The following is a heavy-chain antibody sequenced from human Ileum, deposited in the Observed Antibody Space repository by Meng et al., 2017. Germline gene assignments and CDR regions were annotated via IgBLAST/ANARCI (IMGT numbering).Heavy chain of an antibody. D-gene: IGHD6-13*01. CDR3: ARPAGYSSDWYKYFQH. CDR1: GGSFSGYY. J-gene: IGHJ1*01. Sequence: QVRLQQWGAGLLKPSETLSLTCAVYGGSFSGYYWSWVRQSPGKGLEWIAEINHSGSSNYNPSFQSRVTISVDRPRNQFSLKLSSVTVADTGVYYCARPAGYSSDWYKYFQHWGQGTLVTVSS. CDR2: INHSGSS. V-gene: IGHV4-34*02.